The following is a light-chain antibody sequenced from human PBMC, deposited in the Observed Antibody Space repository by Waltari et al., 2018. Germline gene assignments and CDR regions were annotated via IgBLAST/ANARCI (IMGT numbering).Light chain of an antibody. V-gene: IGLV2-23*02. CDR1: NSDVGNYNY. Sequence: QSALTQPAPVSGSPGQSITMSCTGTNSDVGNYNYVPWDQHHPGPAPKVIIFGVSKRPSGVSDRFSGSKSGNTASLTISGLQTEDEADYYCCSYAGTSTLIFGGGTKLTVL. CDR2: GVS. CDR3: CSYAGTSTLI. J-gene: IGLJ2*01.